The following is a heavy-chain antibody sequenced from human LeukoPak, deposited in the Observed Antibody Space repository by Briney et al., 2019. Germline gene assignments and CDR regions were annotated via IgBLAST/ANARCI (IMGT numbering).Heavy chain of an antibody. CDR1: GYTFTGYY. CDR3: ARDLGYTYLANWFDP. D-gene: IGHD5-24*01. J-gene: IGHJ5*02. Sequence: GASVKVSCKASGYTFTGYYMHWVRQAPGQGLEWMGWINPNSGGTNYAQKFQGRVTMTRDTSITTAYMELSRLTSDGTAVYYCARDLGYTYLANWFDPWGQGTLVTVSS. V-gene: IGHV1-2*02. CDR2: INPNSGGT.